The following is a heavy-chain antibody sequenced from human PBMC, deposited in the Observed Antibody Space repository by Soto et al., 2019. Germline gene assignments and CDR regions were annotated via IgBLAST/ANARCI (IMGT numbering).Heavy chain of an antibody. D-gene: IGHD4-17*01. Sequence: EVQVLESGGALIQPGGSLRLSCAVSGVTFSRYAMTWVRQAPGKGLEWVSAISGSGGRTYYADSVKGRFTISRDNSRNTLFLQMNSLRAEDTDVYCCGRDPNGDYIGAFDFGGQGTMVTVSS. CDR2: ISGSGGRT. V-gene: IGHV3-23*01. CDR1: GVTFSRYA. J-gene: IGHJ3*01. CDR3: GRDPNGDYIGAFDF.